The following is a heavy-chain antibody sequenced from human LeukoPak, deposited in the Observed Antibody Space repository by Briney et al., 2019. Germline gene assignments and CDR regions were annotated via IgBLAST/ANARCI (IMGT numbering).Heavy chain of an antibody. CDR3: ARGKVYYGSGSYFLVGFDY. J-gene: IGHJ4*02. V-gene: IGHV4-34*01. CDR2: INHSGST. CDR1: GGSFSGYY. D-gene: IGHD3-10*01. Sequence: KPSETLSLTCAVYGGSFSGYYWSWIRQPPGKGLEWIGEINHSGSTNYNPSLKSRVTISVDTSKNQFSLKLSSVTAADTAVYYCARGKVYYGSGSYFLVGFDYWGQGTLVTVSS.